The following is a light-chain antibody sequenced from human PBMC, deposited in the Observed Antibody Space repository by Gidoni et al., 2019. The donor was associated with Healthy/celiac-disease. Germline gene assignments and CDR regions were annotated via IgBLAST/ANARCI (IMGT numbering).Light chain of an antibody. J-gene: IGKJ1*01. CDR2: GAS. V-gene: IGKV3-20*01. Sequence: SQSVSSSYLAWYQQKPGQAPRLLIYGASSRATGIPDRFSGSGSGTDFTLTISRLEPEDFAVYYCQQYGSSPWTFXXXTKVEIK. CDR3: QQYGSSPWT. CDR1: QSVSSSY.